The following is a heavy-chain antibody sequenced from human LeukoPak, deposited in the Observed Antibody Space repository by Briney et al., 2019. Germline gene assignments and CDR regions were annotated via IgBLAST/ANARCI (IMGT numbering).Heavy chain of an antibody. CDR1: GFTVSSNY. CDR3: ASKPAAGTY. D-gene: IGHD6-13*01. V-gene: IGHV3-23*01. CDR2: ISGSGGST. J-gene: IGHJ4*02. Sequence: GGSLRLSCAASGFTVSSNYMSWVRQAPGKGLEWVSAISGSGGSTYYADSVKGRFTISRDNSKNTLYLQMNSLRAEDTAVYYCASKPAAGTYWGQGTLVTVSS.